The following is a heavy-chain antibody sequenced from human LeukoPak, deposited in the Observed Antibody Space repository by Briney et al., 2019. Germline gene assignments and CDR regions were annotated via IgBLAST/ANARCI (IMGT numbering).Heavy chain of an antibody. V-gene: IGHV4-34*01. Sequence: GSLRLSCAASGFTVSSSYMSWIRQPPGKGLVWIGEINHSGSTNYNPSLKSRVTISVDTSKNQFSLKLSSVTAADTAVYYCARVGRVGATGFDYWGQGTLVTVSS. CDR1: GFTVSSSY. J-gene: IGHJ4*02. D-gene: IGHD1-26*01. CDR3: ARVGRVGATGFDY. CDR2: INHSGST.